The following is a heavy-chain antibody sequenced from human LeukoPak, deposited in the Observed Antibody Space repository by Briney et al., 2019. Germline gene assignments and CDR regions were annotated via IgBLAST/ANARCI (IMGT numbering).Heavy chain of an antibody. Sequence: GRSLRLSCAASGFTFRSNSMKWVRQAPAEGLEWVSYISSNSRTKFYSDSVKGRFTISRDNAKNSVYLQMNSLRDEDTAVYYCARDLFTCWGLGTLVTVSS. CDR2: ISSNSRTK. CDR3: ARDLFTC. J-gene: IGHJ4*02. D-gene: IGHD3-10*02. CDR1: GFTFRSNS. V-gene: IGHV3-48*02.